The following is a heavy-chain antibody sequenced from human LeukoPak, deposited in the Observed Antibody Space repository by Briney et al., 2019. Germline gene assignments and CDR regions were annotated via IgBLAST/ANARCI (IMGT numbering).Heavy chain of an antibody. CDR1: GYSFSDYG. Sequence: ASVKVSCKASGYSFSDYGVHCVRQAPGQRLQWLGWMNPKSGRTYYAQRFQGRVSVTGDTSISTAYMELSSLRSEDTAVYYCARGSAVAGTGFDYWGQGTLVTVSS. D-gene: IGHD6-19*01. CDR3: ARGSAVAGTGFDY. J-gene: IGHJ4*02. V-gene: IGHV1-2*02. CDR2: MNPKSGRT.